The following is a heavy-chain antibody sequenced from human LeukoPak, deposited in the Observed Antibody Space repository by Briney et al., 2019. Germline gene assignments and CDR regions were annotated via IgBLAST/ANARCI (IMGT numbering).Heavy chain of an antibody. CDR1: GFTVSTNY. Sequence: GGSLRLSCAASGFTVSTNYVSWVRQAPGKGLEWVSVIYRHGGTAYADSVQGRFSISRDNSKNTVDLQMNSLRAEDTAVYYCARYDFWSGYYGPDYYYYYMDVWGKGTTVTVSS. CDR2: IYRHGGT. D-gene: IGHD3-3*01. J-gene: IGHJ6*03. CDR3: ARYDFWSGYYGPDYYYYYMDV. V-gene: IGHV3-66*01.